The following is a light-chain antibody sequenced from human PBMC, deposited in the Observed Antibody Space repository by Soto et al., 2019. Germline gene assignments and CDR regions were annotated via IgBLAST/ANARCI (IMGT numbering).Light chain of an antibody. J-gene: IGLJ1*01. CDR1: SSDVGNYNR. V-gene: IGLV2-18*02. Sequence: QSVLTQPPSVSGSPGQSVAISCTGTSSDVGNYNRVSWYQQPPGTAPKLMIYDVNNRPSGVPARFSGSKSGNTASLTISGLQAEEEVDYYCNSYTSSNLYVFGTGTKVTVL. CDR3: NSYTSSNLYV. CDR2: DVN.